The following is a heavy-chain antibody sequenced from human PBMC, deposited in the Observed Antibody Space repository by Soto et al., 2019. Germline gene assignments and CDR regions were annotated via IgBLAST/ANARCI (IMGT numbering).Heavy chain of an antibody. Sequence: EVQLLESGGDLVQPGGSLRLSCAASGFTFSSYAMSWVRQAPGKGLEWVSGITGSGGTTFYADSVKGRLTISRDNSKNTLYVQMDILRAEDTAVYYCAKDLSPNMGCMDVWGPGTTVTVSS. CDR3: AKDLSPNMGCMDV. CDR2: ITGSGGTT. CDR1: GFTFSSYA. J-gene: IGHJ6*02. V-gene: IGHV3-23*01. D-gene: IGHD3-10*01.